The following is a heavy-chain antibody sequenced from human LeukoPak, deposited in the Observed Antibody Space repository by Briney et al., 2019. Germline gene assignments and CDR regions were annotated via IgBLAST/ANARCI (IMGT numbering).Heavy chain of an antibody. CDR3: ALSRMEGLFDY. CDR1: GFSLSTSGVG. J-gene: IGHJ4*02. CDR2: IYWNDDK. D-gene: IGHD2-8*01. V-gene: IGHV2-5*01. Sequence: ESGPTLVKPTQTLTLTCTFSGFSLSTSGVGVGWIRQPPGKALEWLALIYWNDDKRYSPSLKSRITITKDTSKNQVVLTMTNMDPVDTATYYCALSRMEGLFDYWGQGTLVTVSS.